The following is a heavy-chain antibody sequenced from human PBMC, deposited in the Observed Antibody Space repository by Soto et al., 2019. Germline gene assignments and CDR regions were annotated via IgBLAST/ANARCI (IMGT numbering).Heavy chain of an antibody. CDR3: ARGGGHVWASSEF. D-gene: IGHD3-16*01. CDR1: GYTFSDYG. CDR2: IRRNT. Sequence: QVQLVQSAAEVKKPGASVKLSCKASGYTFSDYGITWVRQAPGQGLEWMGWIRRNTNYAQKFQGRVTMTTDTTTTIAYVELRSLRSDDTAVYYCARGGGHVWASSEFWGQGTLVTVSS. J-gene: IGHJ4*02. V-gene: IGHV1-18*01.